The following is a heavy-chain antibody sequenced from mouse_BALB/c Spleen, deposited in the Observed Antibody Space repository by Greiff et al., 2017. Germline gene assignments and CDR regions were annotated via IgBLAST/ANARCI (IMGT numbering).Heavy chain of an antibody. J-gene: IGHJ4*01. Sequence: EVKLVESGGGLVQPGGSRKLSCAASGFTFSSYGMSWVRQTPDKRLEWVATISSGGSYTYYPDSVKGRFTISRDNAKNTLYLQMSSLKSEDTAMYYCARHGYPYAMDYWGQGTSVTVSS. CDR3: ARHGYPYAMDY. CDR1: GFTFSSYG. D-gene: IGHD2-2*01. CDR2: ISSGGSYT. V-gene: IGHV5-6*03.